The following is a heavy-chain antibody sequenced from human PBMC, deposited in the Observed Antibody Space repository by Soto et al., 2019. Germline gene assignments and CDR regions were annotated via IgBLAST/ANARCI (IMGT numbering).Heavy chain of an antibody. CDR3: ARGHSTDCSNGVCAFFYNHEMDV. J-gene: IGHJ6*02. Sequence: QVQLVQSGAEVTKPGASVRVSCKASGYSFTDYHIHWVRQAPGQGLEWLGRINPKRGGTSTAQKFQGWVTMTRDRSISTGYMELTRLRSDDTAVYFCARGHSTDCSNGVCAFFYNHEMDVWGQGTTVTVSS. V-gene: IGHV1-2*04. CDR2: INPKRGGT. CDR1: GYSFTDYH. D-gene: IGHD2-8*01.